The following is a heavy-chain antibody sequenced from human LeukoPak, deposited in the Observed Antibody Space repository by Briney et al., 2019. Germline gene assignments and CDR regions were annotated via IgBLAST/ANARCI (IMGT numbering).Heavy chain of an antibody. CDR2: MNPKSGNT. CDR1: GYTFTSYD. CDR3: ARINGLPDY. D-gene: IGHD2-8*01. V-gene: IGHV1-8*01. Sequence: ASVKVSCKASGYTFTSYDINWVRQATGQGLEWMGWMNPKSGNTGYAQKFQGKVTMTRDTSISTAYMEVSSLTFEDMAIYYCARINGLPDYWGQGTLVTVSS. J-gene: IGHJ4*02.